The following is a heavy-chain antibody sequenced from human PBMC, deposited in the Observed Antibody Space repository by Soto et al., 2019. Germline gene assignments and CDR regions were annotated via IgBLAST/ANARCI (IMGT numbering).Heavy chain of an antibody. Sequence: QMQLVQSGPEVKRPGTSVKVSCKASGFTFTSSAMQWVRQARGQRLEGIGWIVVGSGHTNYAQKFQERVTITRDMSTSTAYRELSSLRSEDTAVYYCAADSRYCSGGNCEDYWGQGTLVTVSS. D-gene: IGHD2-15*01. V-gene: IGHV1-58*02. CDR2: IVVGSGHT. J-gene: IGHJ4*02. CDR1: GFTFTSSA. CDR3: AADSRYCSGGNCEDY.